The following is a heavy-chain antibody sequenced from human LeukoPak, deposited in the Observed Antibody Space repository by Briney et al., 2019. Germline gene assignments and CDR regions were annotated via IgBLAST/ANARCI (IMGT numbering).Heavy chain of an antibody. CDR3: ARDTAPSYYYYGMDV. CDR1: GFTFSSYG. CDR2: IKQDGSEK. V-gene: IGHV3-7*03. J-gene: IGHJ6*02. Sequence: GGSLRLSCAASGFTFSSYGMHWVRQAPGKGLEWVANIKQDGSEKYYVDSVKGRFTISRDNAKNSLYLQMNSLRAEDTAVYYCARDTAPSYYYYGMDVWGQGTTVTVSS.